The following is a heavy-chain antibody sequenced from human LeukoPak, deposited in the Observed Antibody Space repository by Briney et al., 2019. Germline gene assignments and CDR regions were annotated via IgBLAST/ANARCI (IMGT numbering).Heavy chain of an antibody. J-gene: IGHJ4*02. CDR1: GFTFSNYA. D-gene: IGHD1-1*01. CDR2: ISRNSGSI. CDR3: ARVGTKHGDYPDY. V-gene: IGHV3-9*01. Sequence: GGSLRLSCAASGFTFSNYAMHWVRQAPGKGLEWVSGISRNSGSIGYADSVKGRFTISRDNAENSLYLQMNSLRAEDTAVYYCARVGTKHGDYPDYWGQGTLVTVSS.